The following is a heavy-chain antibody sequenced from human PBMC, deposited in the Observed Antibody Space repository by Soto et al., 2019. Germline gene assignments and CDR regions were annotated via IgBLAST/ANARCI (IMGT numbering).Heavy chain of an antibody. J-gene: IGHJ5*02. CDR1: GYTFTSYY. V-gene: IGHV1-46*01. CDR2: INPSGGST. D-gene: IGHD6-13*01. CDR3: ARSGGGALAAAGLLNEFAP. Sequence: VASVKVSCKASGYTFTSYYMHWVRQAPGQGLEWMGIINPSGGSTSYAQKFQGRVTMTRDTSTSTVYMELSSLRSEDTAVYYCARSGGGALAAAGLLNEFAPWGQGTLVTVSS.